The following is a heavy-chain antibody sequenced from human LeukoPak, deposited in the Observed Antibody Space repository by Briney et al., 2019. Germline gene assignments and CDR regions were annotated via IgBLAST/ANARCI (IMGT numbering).Heavy chain of an antibody. CDR2: MNEDGSEK. CDR3: ARPVVAATTPDTFDI. CDR1: KFTFSNYW. J-gene: IGHJ3*02. V-gene: IGHV3-7*01. D-gene: IGHD2-15*01. Sequence: GGSLRLSCATSKFTFSNYWMTWVRQAPGKGLEWVANMNEDGSEKYYVDSVTGRFTISRDNAKNSLYLQMNSLRAEDTAVYYCARPVVAATTPDTFDIWGQGTMVTVSS.